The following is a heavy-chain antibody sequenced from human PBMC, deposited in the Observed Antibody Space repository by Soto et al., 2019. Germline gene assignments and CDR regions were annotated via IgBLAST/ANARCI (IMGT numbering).Heavy chain of an antibody. V-gene: IGHV3-23*01. CDR1: GFTFSSYA. Sequence: PGGSLRLYCAASGFTFSSYAMRWVRQAPGKGLEWVAAISGSGGSTYYADSVKGRFAISRDNSKNTLYLQMNSLRAEDTAVYYCAKGGPAAIRVYGMDVWGQGTTVTVSS. J-gene: IGHJ6*02. CDR3: AKGGPAAIRVYGMDV. CDR2: ISGSGGST. D-gene: IGHD2-2*02.